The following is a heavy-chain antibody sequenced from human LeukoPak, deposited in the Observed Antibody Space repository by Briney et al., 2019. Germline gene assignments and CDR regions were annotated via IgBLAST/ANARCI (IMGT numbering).Heavy chain of an antibody. CDR1: GGSISSSSYY. V-gene: IGHV4-39*01. CDR2: IYYSGST. Sequence: ETSETLSLTCTVSGGSISSSSYYWGWIRQPPGKGLEWFGGIYYSGSTYYNPSLKSRVTISVDTSKNQFSLKLSSVTAADTAVYYCARLFLGLGYGDSYAFDIWGQGKMVTVSS. D-gene: IGHD4-17*01. J-gene: IGHJ3*02. CDR3: ARLFLGLGYGDSYAFDI.